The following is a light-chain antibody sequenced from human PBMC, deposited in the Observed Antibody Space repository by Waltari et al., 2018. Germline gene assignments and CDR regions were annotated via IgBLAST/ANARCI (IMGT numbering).Light chain of an antibody. CDR3: YSVDDNKRV. CDR1: VLAIRY. V-gene: IGLV3-27*01. CDR2: KDS. J-gene: IGLJ2*01. Sequence: SYALTQPSSVSVSTGQTARITCSGHVLAIRYTRWFQQNPGQAPVLVIYKDSERSSGIPERFSGSSSGTTVTLTISGAQVEDEADYYCYSVDDNKRVFGGGTKLTVL.